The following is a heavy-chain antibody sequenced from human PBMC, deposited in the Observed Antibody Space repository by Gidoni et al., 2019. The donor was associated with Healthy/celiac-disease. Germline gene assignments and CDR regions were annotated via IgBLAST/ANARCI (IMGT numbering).Heavy chain of an antibody. V-gene: IGHV4-59*01. CDR2: IYYSGST. CDR3: AREGGYSYGPLRY. CDR1: GGSISSYY. J-gene: IGHJ4*02. D-gene: IGHD5-18*01. Sequence: QVQLQESGPGLVKPSETLSLTCTVSGGSISSYYWSWIRQPPGKGLEWIGYIYYSGSTNYNPSLKSRVTISVDTSKNQFSLKVSSVTAADTAVYYCAREGGYSYGPLRYWGQGTLVTVSS.